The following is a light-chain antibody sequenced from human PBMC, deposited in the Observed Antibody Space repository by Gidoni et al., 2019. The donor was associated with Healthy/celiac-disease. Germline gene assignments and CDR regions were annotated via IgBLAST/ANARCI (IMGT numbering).Light chain of an antibody. J-gene: IGKJ2*01. CDR3: QQYDNLPYT. CDR1: QDISHY. V-gene: IGKV1-33*01. Sequence: IQMTQSTSSLSASVGDRVTITCQASQDISHYLNWYHKKPGKAPKLLSYDAYNLETGVKSRFSGSGYGTDFTLTISSMQPEDIETYYCQQYDNLPYTVGQGTKLEIK. CDR2: DAY.